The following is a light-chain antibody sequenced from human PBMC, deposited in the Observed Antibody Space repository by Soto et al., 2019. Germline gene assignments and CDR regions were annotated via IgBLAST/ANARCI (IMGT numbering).Light chain of an antibody. CDR2: DVS. CDR1: SSDVGGYTY. J-gene: IGLJ1*01. CDR3: SSYTSSLTRYV. Sequence: QSALTQPASVSGSPGQSITISCTGTSSDVGGYTYVSCYPQHPGKAPKLMIYDVSNRPSGVSNRFSGSKSGNTASLTISGLQAEDEADYYCSSYTSSLTRYVFGTGTKLTVL. V-gene: IGLV2-14*01.